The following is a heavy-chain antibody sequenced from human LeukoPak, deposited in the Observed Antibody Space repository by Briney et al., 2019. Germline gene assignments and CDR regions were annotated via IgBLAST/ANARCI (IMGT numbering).Heavy chain of an antibody. J-gene: IGHJ6*02. CDR1: GFTFSSYA. CDR3: ARDLLRFFEWLYPTYYYYGMDV. Sequence: PGRSLRLSCAASGFTFSSYAMHWVRQAPGKGLEWVAVISYDGSNKYYADSVKGRFTISRDNSKNTLYLQMNSLRAEDTAVYYCARDLLRFFEWLYPTYYYYGMDVWGQGTTVTVSS. D-gene: IGHD3-3*01. V-gene: IGHV3-30-3*01. CDR2: ISYDGSNK.